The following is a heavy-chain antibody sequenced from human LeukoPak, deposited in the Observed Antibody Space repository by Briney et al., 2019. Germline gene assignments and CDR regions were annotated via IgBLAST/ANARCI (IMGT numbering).Heavy chain of an antibody. CDR1: GYTFTSYD. D-gene: IGHD6-13*01. V-gene: IGHV1-8*01. J-gene: IGHJ4*02. Sequence: ASVKVSCKASGYTFTSYDINWVRQATGQGLEWMGWVNPNSGNTGYAQKFQGRVTMTRNTSISTAYMELSSLRSEDTAVYYCARAGYSSSWGHFDYWGQGTLVTVSS. CDR3: ARAGYSSSWGHFDY. CDR2: VNPNSGNT.